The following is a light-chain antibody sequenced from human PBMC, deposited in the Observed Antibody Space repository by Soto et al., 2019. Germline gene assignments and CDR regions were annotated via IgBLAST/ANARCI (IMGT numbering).Light chain of an antibody. CDR2: AAS. J-gene: IGKJ1*01. V-gene: IGKV1-39*01. CDR3: QQSYSTPRT. Sequence: DIHMIQSPSSLSASVGDRVAITCRASQSISTYLNWYQQKPGKAPKLLIYAASSLQSEVPSRFSGSGSGTDFTLTISSLQPEDFATYYCQQSYSTPRTFGQGTMVDIK. CDR1: QSISTY.